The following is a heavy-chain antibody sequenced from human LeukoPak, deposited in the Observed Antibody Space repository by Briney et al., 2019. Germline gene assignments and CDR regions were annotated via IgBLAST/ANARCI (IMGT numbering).Heavy chain of an antibody. Sequence: GGSLRLSCEASGFTFSNHWMHWVRQAPGKGLVWVSVISKDGSTSVYADSVRGRFTISRDNAKNTVHLQMNSLRVEDTAIYFCAGAYSAYDPFDYWGQGILVTVSS. CDR1: GFTFSNHW. J-gene: IGHJ4*02. CDR3: AGAYSAYDPFDY. V-gene: IGHV3-74*01. D-gene: IGHD5-12*01. CDR2: ISKDGSTS.